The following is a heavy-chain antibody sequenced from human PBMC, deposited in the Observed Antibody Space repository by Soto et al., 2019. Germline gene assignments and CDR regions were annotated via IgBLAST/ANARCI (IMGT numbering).Heavy chain of an antibody. J-gene: IGHJ4*02. CDR2: IHYRGRT. CDR3: ARCRDAFGFDS. CDR1: GGSIKSCGYY. V-gene: IGHV4-31*03. D-gene: IGHD2-15*01. Sequence: SETLSLTCNVSGGSIKSCGYYWGWIRQPPGKGLEWIGYIHYRGRTSYNPSLESRASISLDTSGHHFSLKLTAVTAADTAVYYCARCRDAFGFDSWGQGTLVTVSS.